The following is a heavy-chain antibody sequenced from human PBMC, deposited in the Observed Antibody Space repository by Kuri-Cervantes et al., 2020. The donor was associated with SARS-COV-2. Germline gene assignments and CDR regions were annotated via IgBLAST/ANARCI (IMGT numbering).Heavy chain of an antibody. Sequence: GGSLRLSCAASGFTFSSYEMNWVRQAPGKGLEWVSYISSSGSIIYYADSVKGRFTISRDNFKNTLYLQMNSLRAEDTAVYYYARDRGILYYDGMDVWGQGTTVTVSS. V-gene: IGHV3-48*03. CDR1: GFTFSSYE. CDR3: ARDRGILYYDGMDV. CDR2: ISSSGSII. D-gene: IGHD3-10*01. J-gene: IGHJ6*02.